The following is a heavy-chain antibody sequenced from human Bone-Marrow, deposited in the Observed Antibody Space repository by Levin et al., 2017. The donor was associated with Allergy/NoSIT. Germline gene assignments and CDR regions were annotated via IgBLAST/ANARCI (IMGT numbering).Heavy chain of an antibody. CDR3: ARDCTHLSYSSYWYYDYGMDV. Sequence: LGESLKISCAASGFTFSNSSMNWVRQAPGKGLEWVSYISDSSSSIFYADSVKGRFTISRDNAKNSLFLQMNSLRDDDTAVYYCARDCTHLSYSSYWYYDYGMDVWGEGTTVTVST. J-gene: IGHJ6*04. V-gene: IGHV3-48*02. CDR1: GFTFSNSS. D-gene: IGHD6-6*01. CDR2: ISDSSSSI.